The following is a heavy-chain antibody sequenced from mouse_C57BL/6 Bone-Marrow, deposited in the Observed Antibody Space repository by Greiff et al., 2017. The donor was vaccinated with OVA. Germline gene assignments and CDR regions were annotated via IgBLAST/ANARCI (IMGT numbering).Heavy chain of an antibody. J-gene: IGHJ2*01. D-gene: IGHD1-1*01. Sequence: QVQLQQSGAELMKPGASVKLSCKATGYTFTGYWIEWVKQRPGHGLEWIGEILPGSGSTNYNEKFKGKATFTADTSSNTAYMQLSSLTTEDSAIDYYAIHFFGSSRRGDWGKGTTRTVSS. V-gene: IGHV1-9*01. CDR3: AIHFFGSSRRGD. CDR1: GYTFTGYW. CDR2: ILPGSGST.